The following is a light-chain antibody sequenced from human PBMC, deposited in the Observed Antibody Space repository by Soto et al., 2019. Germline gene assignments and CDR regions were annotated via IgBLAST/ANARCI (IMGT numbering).Light chain of an antibody. CDR1: QSISSD. CDR2: AAS. V-gene: IGKV1-39*01. J-gene: IGKJ2*01. Sequence: DIQMTQSPSSLSAFVGDRVIITCRASQSISSDLNWYQQKPGKAPRLLIYAASSLQSGVPSRFSGSGSGTDFTLTITSLQPEDFATYYCQQSSTTPRTFGLGTKLEIK. CDR3: QQSSTTPRT.